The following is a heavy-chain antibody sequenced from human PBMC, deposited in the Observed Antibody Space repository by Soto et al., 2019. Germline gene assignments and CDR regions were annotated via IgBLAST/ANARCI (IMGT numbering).Heavy chain of an antibody. J-gene: IGHJ4*02. CDR1: GSPFSSYG. CDR2: INNGGEYI. V-gene: IGHV3-21*01. Sequence: EVKVVESGGGLVKPGGSLRLSCTAPGSPFSSYGMNWVRQAPGKGLEWVASINNGGEYIYYADSVQGRFTISRDNAKNSLSLPMNSLRAEDTAVYFCARDESAGSSIRYWGQGTLVTVSS. D-gene: IGHD6-13*01. CDR3: ARDESAGSSIRY.